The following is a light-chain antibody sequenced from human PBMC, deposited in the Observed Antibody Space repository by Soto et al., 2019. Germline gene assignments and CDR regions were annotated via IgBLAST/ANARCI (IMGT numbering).Light chain of an antibody. Sequence: DIQMTQSPSSLSSFVGDIVTITCRASQGISNYLAWYQQKPGKVPKLLIYAASTLQSGVPSRFSVSGSGTDFTLTISGLQPEDAATYFCQKYNIVPLAFGGGTKVELK. CDR2: AAS. V-gene: IGKV1-27*01. CDR3: QKYNIVPLA. J-gene: IGKJ4*01. CDR1: QGISNY.